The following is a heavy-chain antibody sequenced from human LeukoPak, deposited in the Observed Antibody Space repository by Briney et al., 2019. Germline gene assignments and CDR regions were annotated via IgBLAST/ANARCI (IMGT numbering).Heavy chain of an antibody. J-gene: IGHJ4*02. CDR2: IYHSGST. CDR1: GGSISSSNW. CDR3: ARRQERILRPGYYFDY. V-gene: IGHV4-4*02. D-gene: IGHD2/OR15-2a*01. Sequence: PSGTLSLTCAVSGGSISSSNWWSWVRQPPGEGLEWIGEIYHSGSTNYNPSLKSRVTISVDRSKNQFSLKLSSVTAADTAVYYCARRQERILRPGYYFDYWGQGTLVTVSS.